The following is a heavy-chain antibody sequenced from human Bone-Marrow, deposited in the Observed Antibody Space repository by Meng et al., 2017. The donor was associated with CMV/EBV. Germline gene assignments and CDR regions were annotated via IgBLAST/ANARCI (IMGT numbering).Heavy chain of an antibody. CDR3: ARVVSSHDWFDP. V-gene: IGHV4-31*03. CDR2: IYYSGST. Sequence: SETLSLTCTVSGGSISSGGYYWSWIRQHPGKGLEWIGYIYYSGSTYYNPSLKSRVTISVDTSKNQFSLKLSSVIAADTAVYYCARVVSSHDWFDPWGQGTLVPSPQ. CDR1: GGSISSGGYY. J-gene: IGHJ5*02.